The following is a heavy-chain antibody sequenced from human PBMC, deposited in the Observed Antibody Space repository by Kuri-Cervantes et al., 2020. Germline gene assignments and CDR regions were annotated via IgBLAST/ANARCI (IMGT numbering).Heavy chain of an antibody. CDR1: GGSISSGGYS. CDR2: IYHSGST. V-gene: IGHV4-30-2*01. J-gene: IGHJ4*02. D-gene: IGHD2-15*01. Sequence: SCAVSGGSISSGGYSWSWIRQPPGKGLEWIGYIYHSGSTYYNPSLKSRVTISVDRSKNQFSLKLSSVTAADTAVYYCARRAPGIVVVVAATRSYYFDYWGQGTRVTSAS. CDR3: ARRAPGIVVVVAATRSYYFDY.